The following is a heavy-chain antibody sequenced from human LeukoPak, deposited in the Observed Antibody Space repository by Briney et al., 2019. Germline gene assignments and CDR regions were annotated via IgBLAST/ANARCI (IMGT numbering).Heavy chain of an antibody. CDR1: GGSFSGYY. J-gene: IGHJ4*02. CDR3: ARAPPRYDFWSGSYYFDY. Sequence: ASETLSLTCAVYGGSFSGYYWSWIRQPPGKGLEWIGEINHSGSTNYNPSLKSRVTISVDTSKNQFSLKLSSVTAADTAVYYCARAPPRYDFWSGSYYFDYWGQGTLVTVSS. V-gene: IGHV4-34*01. D-gene: IGHD3-3*01. CDR2: INHSGST.